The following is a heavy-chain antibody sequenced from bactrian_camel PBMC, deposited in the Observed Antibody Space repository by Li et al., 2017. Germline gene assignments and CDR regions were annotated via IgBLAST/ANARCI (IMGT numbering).Heavy chain of an antibody. J-gene: IGHJ6*01. D-gene: IGHD5*01. CDR3: AARTRGSPTLRPADFPY. Sequence: HVQLVESGGGSVQAGGSLRLSCGSSLLDYSTYCMVWFRQAPGKEREGVASIGRDGSTSYADSVKGRFTISRDIAKNSLYLQMNSLQPEDTALYYCAARTRGSPTLRPADFPYWGRGTQVTVS. CDR2: IGRDGST. V-gene: IGHV3S55*01. CDR1: LLDYSTYC.